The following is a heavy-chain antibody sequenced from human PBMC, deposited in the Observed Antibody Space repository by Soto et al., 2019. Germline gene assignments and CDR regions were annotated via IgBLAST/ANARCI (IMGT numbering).Heavy chain of an antibody. CDR2: INAVNGNT. V-gene: IGHV1-3*01. Sequence: ASVKVSCKASGCTFTSYAMHWVRQAPGQRLEWMGWINAVNGNTKYSQKFQGRVTITRDTSASTAYMELSSLRSEDTAVYYCARSRIVVVDFDYWGQGTLVTVSS. J-gene: IGHJ4*02. CDR1: GCTFTSYA. CDR3: ARSRIVVVDFDY. D-gene: IGHD3-22*01.